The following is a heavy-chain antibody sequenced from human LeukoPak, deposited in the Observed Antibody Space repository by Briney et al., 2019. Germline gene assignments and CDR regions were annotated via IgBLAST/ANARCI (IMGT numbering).Heavy chain of an antibody. CDR1: GFTFSSYG. J-gene: IGHJ3*02. CDR2: IAYDGSNK. V-gene: IGHV3-30*03. Sequence: PGGSLRLSCAASGFTFSSYGMHWVRQAPGKGLEWVAVIAYDGSNKFNADSVKGRFTISRDNSKNTLYLQMNSLRAEDTAVYYCARADSSTWHDAFDIWGQGKMVTVSS. D-gene: IGHD6-13*01. CDR3: ARADSSTWHDAFDI.